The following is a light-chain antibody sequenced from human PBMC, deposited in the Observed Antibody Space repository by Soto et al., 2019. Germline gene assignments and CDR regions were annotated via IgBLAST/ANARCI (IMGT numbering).Light chain of an antibody. CDR3: QQYNNFPLT. Sequence: DIQMTQSPSTLSASVGDRVTITCRASQTISSWLAWYQQKPGQAPKSLIYAASKLHSGVPSKFTGSGSGTDFTLTISSLQPDDSATYYCQQYNNFPLTFGGGTKVDI. CDR2: AAS. V-gene: IGKV1-5*01. J-gene: IGKJ4*01. CDR1: QTISSW.